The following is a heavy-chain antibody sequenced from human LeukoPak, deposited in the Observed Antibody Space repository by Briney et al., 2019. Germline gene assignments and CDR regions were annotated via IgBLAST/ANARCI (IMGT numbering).Heavy chain of an antibody. CDR3: ARQLGGSYYFHDAFDI. D-gene: IGHD1-26*01. CDR1: GYIFTSYW. CDR2: IYPGDSDT. V-gene: IGHV5-51*01. J-gene: IGHJ3*02. Sequence: GESLRISCKGSGYIFTSYWIGWVRQMPGKGLEWMGIIYPGDSDTRYSPSFQGQVTISADKSISTAYLQWSSLKASDTAMYYCARQLGGSYYFHDAFDIWGQGTMVTVSS.